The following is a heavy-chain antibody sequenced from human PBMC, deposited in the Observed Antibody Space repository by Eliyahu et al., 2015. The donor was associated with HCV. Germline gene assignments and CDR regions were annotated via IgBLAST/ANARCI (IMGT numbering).Heavy chain of an antibody. CDR2: IKQDGSDK. J-gene: IGHJ3*02. CDR1: GFTFXNYW. Sequence: EVQLVESXGGLVQPGGSLRLXCAASGFTFXNYWMXWVRQAPGKGXGWVADIKQDGSDKYYVDSVKGRFTISRDNAKNXLSLQMNSLRAEDTAVYYCARDLRVAFDIWGQGTMVTVSS. V-gene: IGHV3-7*01. CDR3: ARDLRVAFDI.